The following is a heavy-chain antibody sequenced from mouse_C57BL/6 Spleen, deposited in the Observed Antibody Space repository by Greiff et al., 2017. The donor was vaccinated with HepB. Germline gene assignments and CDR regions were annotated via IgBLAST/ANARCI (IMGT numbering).Heavy chain of an antibody. J-gene: IGHJ2*01. Sequence: QVQLQQPGAELVKPGASVKLSCKASGYTFTSYGISWVKQRTGQGLEWIGEIYPRSGNTYYNEKFKGKATLTADKSSSTAYMELRSLTSEDSAVYFCARYSNYGGNVDYWGQGTTLTVSS. D-gene: IGHD2-5*01. CDR3: ARYSNYGGNVDY. V-gene: IGHV1-81*01. CDR2: IYPRSGNT. CDR1: GYTFTSYG.